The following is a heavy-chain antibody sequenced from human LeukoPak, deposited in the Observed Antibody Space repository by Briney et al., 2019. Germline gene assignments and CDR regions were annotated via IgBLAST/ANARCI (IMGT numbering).Heavy chain of an antibody. CDR3: TSTGPHTGDRVDY. CDR1: GFTFSGSG. J-gene: IGHJ4*02. CDR2: IRSKANSYDS. V-gene: IGHV3-73*01. Sequence: PGGSLRLSCAASGFTFSGSGMHWVRQAPGKGLDWVGRIRSKANSYDSAYSASVKGRFPISRDDSKNTAYLQMNSLKTEDTAVYYCTSTGPHTGDRVDYWGQGTLVTVSS. D-gene: IGHD7-27*01.